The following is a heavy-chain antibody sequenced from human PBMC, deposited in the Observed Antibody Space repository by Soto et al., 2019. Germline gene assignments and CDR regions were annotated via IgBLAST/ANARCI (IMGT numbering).Heavy chain of an antibody. D-gene: IGHD2-2*01. CDR1: GFTFDDYA. V-gene: IGHV3-9*01. CDR3: AKGKDCSSTSCYEETVGLAEYFHH. CDR2: ISWNSGSI. Sequence: EVQLVESGGGLVQPGRSLRLSCAASGFTFDDYAMHWVRQAPGKGLEWVSGISWNSGSIDYADSVKGRFTVSRDNAKNSLYLQMNSLRAEDTALYYCAKGKDCSSTSCYEETVGLAEYFHHWGQGTLVTVSS. J-gene: IGHJ1*01.